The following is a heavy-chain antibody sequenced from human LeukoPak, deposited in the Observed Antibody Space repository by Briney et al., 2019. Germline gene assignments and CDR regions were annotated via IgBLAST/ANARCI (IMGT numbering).Heavy chain of an antibody. CDR2: IKHEGSEE. Sequence: GGSLRLSCAASGFILSGYFMSWVRQAPGKGLEWVASIKHEGSEEYYVDSVRGRFTISRGNTKSSLYLQMSSLRAENTAGYYCATDRGWRTSGYYLYYFESWGQGTLVTVSS. CDR3: ATDRGWRTSGYYLYYFES. V-gene: IGHV3-7*01. D-gene: IGHD3-3*01. J-gene: IGHJ4*02. CDR1: GFILSGYF.